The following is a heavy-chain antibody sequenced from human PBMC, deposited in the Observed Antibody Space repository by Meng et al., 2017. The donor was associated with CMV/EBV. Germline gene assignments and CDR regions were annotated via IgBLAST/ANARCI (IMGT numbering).Heavy chain of an antibody. V-gene: IGHV4-31*02. J-gene: IGHJ5*02. CDR3: ARGARYCSGGSCSSWFDP. D-gene: IGHD2-15*01. Sequence: SISGGGYYWSWIRQHPGKGLEWIGYIYYSGSTYYNPSLKSRVTISVDTSKNQFSLKLSSVTAADTAVYYCARGARYCSGGSCSSWFDPWGQGTLVTVSS. CDR1: SISGGGYY. CDR2: IYYSGST.